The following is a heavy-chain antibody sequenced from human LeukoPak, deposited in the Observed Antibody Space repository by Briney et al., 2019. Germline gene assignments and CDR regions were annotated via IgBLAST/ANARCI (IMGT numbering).Heavy chain of an antibody. CDR2: ISYDGSNK. D-gene: IGHD6-13*01. CDR1: GFTFSSYA. Sequence: GGSLRLSCAASGFTFSSYAMHWVRQAPGKGLEWVAVISYDGSNKYYADSVKGRFTISRDNSKNTLYPQMNSLRAEDTAVYYCARDQQLAIDYWGQGTLVTVSS. V-gene: IGHV3-30*04. J-gene: IGHJ4*02. CDR3: ARDQQLAIDY.